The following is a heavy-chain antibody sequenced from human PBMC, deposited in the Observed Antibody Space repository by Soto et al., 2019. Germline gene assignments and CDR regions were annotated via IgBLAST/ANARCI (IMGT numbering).Heavy chain of an antibody. CDR2: IFHSGTT. CDR3: ARVIGGPRSCSSTSCYIFDN. V-gene: IGHV4-31*03. CDR1: GGSISSGGHY. Sequence: SETLSLTCIVSGGSISSGGHYWNWIRQHPGKGLEWIGSIFHSGTTHSSPSLRSRVTLSVDTARNQFSLKLSSVTAADTAVYYCARVIGGPRSCSSTSCYIFDNWGQGTLVTVSS. D-gene: IGHD2-2*02. J-gene: IGHJ4*02.